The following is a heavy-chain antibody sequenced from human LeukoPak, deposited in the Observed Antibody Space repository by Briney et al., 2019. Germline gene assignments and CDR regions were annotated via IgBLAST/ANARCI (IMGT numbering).Heavy chain of an antibody. V-gene: IGHV3-23*01. J-gene: IGHJ4*02. D-gene: IGHD3-10*01. CDR1: GFTFSSYA. Sequence: GGSLRLSCAASGFTFSSYAMSWVRQAPGKGLEWVSAISGSGGSTYCADSVKGRFTISRDNSKNTLYLQMNSLRAEDTAVYYCTVPTMVRGVLVIGGEQWGQGTLVTVSS. CDR3: TVPTMVRGVLVIGGEQ. CDR2: ISGSGGST.